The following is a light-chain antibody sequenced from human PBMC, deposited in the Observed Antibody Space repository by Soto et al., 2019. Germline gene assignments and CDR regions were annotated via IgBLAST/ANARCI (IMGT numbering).Light chain of an antibody. CDR2: AAS. CDR1: QDIRDE. V-gene: IGKV1-17*01. J-gene: IGKJ1*01. Sequence: DIQMTQSPSSLAASVGDRVTITCRASQDIRDELGWFQQKPGKAPKRLIYAASSLQSGVPSRFSGSGSGTDFTLTISSLQPEDFATCYCLQHHSHPPTFGQGTRIDI. CDR3: LQHHSHPPT.